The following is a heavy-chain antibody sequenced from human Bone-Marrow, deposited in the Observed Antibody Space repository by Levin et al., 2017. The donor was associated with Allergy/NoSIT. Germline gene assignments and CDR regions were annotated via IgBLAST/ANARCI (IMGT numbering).Heavy chain of an antibody. V-gene: IGHV1-18*01. Sequence: ASVKVSCKASGYTFTSYGISWVRQAPGQGLEWMGWISAYNGNTNYAQKLQGRVTMTTDTSTSTAYMELRSLRSDDTAVYCCAREGYYGSGSYSFDYYYYYMDVWGKGTTVTVSS. CDR1: GYTFTSYG. CDR3: AREGYYGSGSYSFDYYYYYMDV. J-gene: IGHJ6*03. D-gene: IGHD3-10*01. CDR2: ISAYNGNT.